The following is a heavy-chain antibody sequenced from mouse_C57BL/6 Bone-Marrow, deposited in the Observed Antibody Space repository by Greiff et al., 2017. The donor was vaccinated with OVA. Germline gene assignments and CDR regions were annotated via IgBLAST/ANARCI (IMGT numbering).Heavy chain of an antibody. D-gene: IGHD6-5*01. J-gene: IGHJ2*01. CDR3: TAYGPLDY. CDR1: GFNIKDDY. V-gene: IGHV14-4*01. CDR2: IDPENGDT. Sequence: EVQLQQSGAELVRPGASVKLSRTASGFNIKDDYMHWVKQRPEQGLEWIGWIDPENGDTEYASKFQGKATITADTSSNTAYLQLSSLTSEDTAVYYCTAYGPLDYWGQGTTLTVSS.